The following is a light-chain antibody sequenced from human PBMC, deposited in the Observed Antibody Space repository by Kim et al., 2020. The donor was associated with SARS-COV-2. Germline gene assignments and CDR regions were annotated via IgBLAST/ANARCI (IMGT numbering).Light chain of an antibody. CDR1: SGYSNYK. J-gene: IGLJ1*01. CDR2: VGTGGIVG. CDR3: GADHGSGSNFVYV. Sequence: ELTQPPSASASLGASVTLTCTLSSGYSNYKVDLYQQRPGKGPRFVMRVGTGGIVGSKGDGIPDRFSVLGSGLNRYLTIKNIQEEDESDYHCGADHGSGSNFVYVFGTGTKVTVL. V-gene: IGLV9-49*01.